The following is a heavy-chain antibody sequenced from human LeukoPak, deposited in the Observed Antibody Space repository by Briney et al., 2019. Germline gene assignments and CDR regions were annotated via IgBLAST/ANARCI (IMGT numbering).Heavy chain of an antibody. V-gene: IGHV3-33*01. CDR3: ARGPQYQLLYRPHIVKNYYFDY. CDR2: IWYDGSNK. D-gene: IGHD2-2*02. J-gene: IGHJ4*02. Sequence: GGSLRLSCAASGFTFSSYGMHWVRQAPGKGLEWVAVIWYDGSNKYYADSVKGRFTISRDNSKNTLYLQMNSLRAADTAVYYCARGPQYQLLYRPHIVKNYYFDYWGQGTLVTVSS. CDR1: GFTFSSYG.